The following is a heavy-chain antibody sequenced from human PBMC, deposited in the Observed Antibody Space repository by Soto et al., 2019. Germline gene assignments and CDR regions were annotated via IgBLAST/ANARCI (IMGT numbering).Heavy chain of an antibody. D-gene: IGHD2-15*01. V-gene: IGHV4-30-4*01. Sequence: SETLSLTCSVSGGSISSDDYYWTWIRQPPGEGLEWIGYIYYTGRTSSTPSLESRVTISIDTSKNQFSLKRSSVSAADTAVYYCAREGSSSPEYFDFWGPGTLVTVYS. J-gene: IGHJ4*02. CDR2: IYYTGRT. CDR1: GGSISSDDYY. CDR3: AREGSSSPEYFDF.